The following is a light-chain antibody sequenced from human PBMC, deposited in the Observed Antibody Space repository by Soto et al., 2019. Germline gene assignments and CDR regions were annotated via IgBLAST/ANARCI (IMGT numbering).Light chain of an antibody. CDR2: TNN. Sequence: QSVLTQPPSASGTPGQRVTISCSGSSSNIGSNSVNWYQHLPGTAPKHLIYTNNQRPSGVPDRFSGSKSGTSASLAISGLQSEDEADYYCAAWDDTLKGYVFGSGTKLTVL. V-gene: IGLV1-44*01. J-gene: IGLJ1*01. CDR1: SSNIGSNS. CDR3: AAWDDTLKGYV.